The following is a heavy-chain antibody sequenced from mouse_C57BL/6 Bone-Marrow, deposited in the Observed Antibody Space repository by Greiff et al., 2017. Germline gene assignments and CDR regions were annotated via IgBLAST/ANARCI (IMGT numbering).Heavy chain of an antibody. Sequence: EVKLVESGGDLVKPGGSLKLSCAASGFTFSSYGMSWVRQTPDNRLEWVATISSGGSYTYYPDSVKGRFTISRDNAKNTLYLQMSSLKSEDTAMYYCARTGHFDYWGQGTTLTVSS. V-gene: IGHV5-6*02. D-gene: IGHD4-1*01. J-gene: IGHJ2*01. CDR2: ISSGGSYT. CDR3: ARTGHFDY. CDR1: GFTFSSYG.